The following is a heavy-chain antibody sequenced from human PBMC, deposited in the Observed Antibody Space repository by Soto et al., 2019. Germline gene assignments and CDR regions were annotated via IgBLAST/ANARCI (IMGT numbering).Heavy chain of an antibody. CDR2: INHSGST. Sequence: QVLLQQWGAGLLKPSETLSLTCAVYGGSFSDYYWSWIRQPPGKGLEWIGEINHSGSTNYNPSLKSRVTISVDTYKNQIFLKLTSVTAADTAVYYCARGDLVADYWGQGTLVTVSS. V-gene: IGHV4-34*01. CDR3: ARGDLVADY. J-gene: IGHJ4*02. CDR1: GGSFSDYY. D-gene: IGHD2-15*01.